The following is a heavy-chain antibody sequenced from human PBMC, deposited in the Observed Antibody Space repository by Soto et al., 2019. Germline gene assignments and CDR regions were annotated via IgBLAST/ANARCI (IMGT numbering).Heavy chain of an antibody. Sequence: GGSLRLSCTASGFTFGDYAMSWVRQAPGKGLEWVGFIRSKAYGGTTEYAASVKGRFTISRDDSKSIAYLQMNSLKTEDTAVYYCTRVDCSGGSCYSNYGMDVWGQGTTVTVS. CDR2: IRSKAYGGTT. J-gene: IGHJ6*02. D-gene: IGHD2-15*01. V-gene: IGHV3-49*04. CDR1: GFTFGDYA. CDR3: TRVDCSGGSCYSNYGMDV.